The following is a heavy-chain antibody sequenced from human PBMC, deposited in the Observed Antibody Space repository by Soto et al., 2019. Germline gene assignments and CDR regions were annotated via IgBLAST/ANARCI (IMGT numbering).Heavy chain of an antibody. Sequence: EVSLVESGRGLVQPGGSLRLSCAASGFTFSNFLMSWVRQAPGKGLEWVANINEDGSVKNYVDSVRGRFTISRDNAKNSLHLQKDSLITEDTDVYYCARFRGYCGSGRGCWGGYWGQGNRVSVSS. J-gene: IGHJ4*02. V-gene: IGHV3-7*01. CDR2: INEDGSVK. CDR1: GFTFSNFL. D-gene: IGHD2-21*01. CDR3: ARFRGYCGSGRGCWGGY.